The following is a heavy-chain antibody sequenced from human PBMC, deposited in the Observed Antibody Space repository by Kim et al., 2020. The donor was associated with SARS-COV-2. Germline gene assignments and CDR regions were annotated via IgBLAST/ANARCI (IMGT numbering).Heavy chain of an antibody. Sequence: GGSLRLSCAASGFTFSSFAMSWVRQAPGKGLEWVSAISSSGGDTYYADSVKGRFTFSRDNSRNTVYLQLNSLRAEDAAVYYCAKLIVPGKQYFDYWGQGTLVTVSS. J-gene: IGHJ4*02. CDR3: AKLIVPGKQYFDY. CDR1: GFTFSSFA. D-gene: IGHD1-26*01. CDR2: ISSSGGDT. V-gene: IGHV3-23*01.